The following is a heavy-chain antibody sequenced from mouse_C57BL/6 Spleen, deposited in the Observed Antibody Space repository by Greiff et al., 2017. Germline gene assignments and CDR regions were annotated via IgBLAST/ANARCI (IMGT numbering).Heavy chain of an antibody. Sequence: QVQLKQSGAELARPGASVKLSCKASGYTFTSYGISWVKQRTGQGLEWIGEIYPRSGNTYYNEKFKGKATLTADKSSSTAYMELRSLTSEDSAVYFCARAGDLGAMDYWGQGTSVTVSS. CDR2: IYPRSGNT. J-gene: IGHJ4*01. CDR1: GYTFTSYG. V-gene: IGHV1-81*01. CDR3: ARAGDLGAMDY.